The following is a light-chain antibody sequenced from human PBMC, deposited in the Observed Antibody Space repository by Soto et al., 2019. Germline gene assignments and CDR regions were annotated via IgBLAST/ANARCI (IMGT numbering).Light chain of an antibody. Sequence: EIVLTQSPGILSLSPGERATLSCRASQSVSNDFLAWYQQKPGQAPRLLVFGASTRATDVPDRFSGSGSGEDFTLTISRLEPEDFAVYYCQQYGSSPPRTFGQGTQVEMK. J-gene: IGKJ1*01. CDR1: QSVSNDF. V-gene: IGKV3-20*01. CDR3: QQYGSSPPRT. CDR2: GAS.